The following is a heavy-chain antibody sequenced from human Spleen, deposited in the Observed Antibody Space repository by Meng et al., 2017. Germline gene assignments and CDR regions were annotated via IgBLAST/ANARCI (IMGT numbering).Heavy chain of an antibody. CDR3: ARGGYSYGFDY. D-gene: IGHD5-18*01. V-gene: IGHV3-48*03. CDR2: ISGSGRDI. CDR1: GFTFSSYE. Sequence: GESLKISCAASGFTFSSYEMHWVRQAPGKGLEWVSYISGSGRDIYYADSVKGRFTISRDNAKNSLYLQMNSLRAEDTAVYYCARGGYSYGFDYWGQGTLVTVSS. J-gene: IGHJ4*02.